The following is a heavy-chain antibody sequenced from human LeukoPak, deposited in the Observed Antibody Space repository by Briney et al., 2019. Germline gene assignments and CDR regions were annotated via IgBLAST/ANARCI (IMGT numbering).Heavy chain of an antibody. CDR3: ARSGVRKVVVIAPPTTFDI. CDR2: IYYSGST. CDR1: GGSISSSSYY. V-gene: IGHV4-39*01. D-gene: IGHD2-21*01. J-gene: IGHJ3*02. Sequence: SETLSLTCTVSGGSISSSSYYWGRIRQPPGKGLEWIGSIYYSGSTYYNPSLKSRVTISVDTSKNQFSLKLSSVTAADTAVYYCARSGVRKVVVIAPPTTFDIWGQGTMVTVSS.